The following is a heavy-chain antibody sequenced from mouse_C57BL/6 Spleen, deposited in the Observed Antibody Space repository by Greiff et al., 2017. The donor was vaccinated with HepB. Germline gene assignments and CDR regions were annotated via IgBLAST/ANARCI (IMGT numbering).Heavy chain of an antibody. CDR3: ARHKGSSPWYFDV. V-gene: IGHV5-6*01. J-gene: IGHJ1*03. CDR2: ISSGGSYT. CDR1: GFTFSSYG. D-gene: IGHD1-1*01. Sequence: EVQLQESGGDLVKPGGSLKLSCAASGFTFSSYGMSWVRQTPDKRLEWVATISSGGSYTYYPDSVKGRFTISRDNAKNTLYLQMSSLKSEDTAMYYCARHKGSSPWYFDVWGTGTTVTVSS.